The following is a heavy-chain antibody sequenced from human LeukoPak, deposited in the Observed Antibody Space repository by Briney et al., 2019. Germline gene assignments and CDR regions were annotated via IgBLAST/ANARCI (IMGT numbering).Heavy chain of an antibody. Sequence: GGSLRLSCAASGFTFSSYEMNWVRQAPGKGLEWVSYINSGGDTIHYADSVKGRFTVSRDDAQRSLYLQMNSLRAEDTAVYYCAREDDSNGYYYGIHDYWGQGTLVAVSP. D-gene: IGHD3-22*01. CDR2: INSGGDTI. V-gene: IGHV3-48*03. CDR3: AREDDSNGYYYGIHDY. J-gene: IGHJ4*02. CDR1: GFTFSSYE.